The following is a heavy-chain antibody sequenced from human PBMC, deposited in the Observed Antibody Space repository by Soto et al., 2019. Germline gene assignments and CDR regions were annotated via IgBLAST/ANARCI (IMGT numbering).Heavy chain of an antibody. CDR1: GFTFSGSA. CDR3: AREISLSAGSYFDY. V-gene: IGHV3-73*01. D-gene: IGHD3-10*01. J-gene: IGHJ4*02. CDR2: IRSKANSYAT. Sequence: GGSLRLSCAASGFTFSGSAMHWVRQASGKGLEWVGRIRSKANSYATAYAASVKGRFTVSRDNGKKSLYLQMNSLRDEDTAVYFCAREISLSAGSYFDYWGQGTLVTVSS.